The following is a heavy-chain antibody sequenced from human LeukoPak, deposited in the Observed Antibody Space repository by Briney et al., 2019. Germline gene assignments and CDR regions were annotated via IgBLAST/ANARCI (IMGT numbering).Heavy chain of an antibody. CDR3: AKRVEYCSSTSCFYYFDY. D-gene: IGHD2-2*01. Sequence: GSLRLSCAASGFTFSSYAMSWVRQAPGKGLEWVSAISGSGGGTYYADSVKGRFTISRDNSKNTLYLQMNSLRAEDTAVYYCAKRVEYCSSTSCFYYFDYWGQGTLVTVSS. CDR1: GFTFSSYA. CDR2: ISGSGGGT. J-gene: IGHJ4*02. V-gene: IGHV3-23*01.